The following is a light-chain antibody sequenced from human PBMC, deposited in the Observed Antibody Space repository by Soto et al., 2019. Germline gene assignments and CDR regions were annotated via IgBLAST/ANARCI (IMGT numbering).Light chain of an antibody. Sequence: QSALTQPASVSGSPGQSITISCTGTSSDVGSYNYVSWYQQHPGKAPKLMIYEVRNRPSGVSDRFSGSKSGKTASLTIFGLQAEDEADYYCCSYAGSYTLVFGGGTKVTVL. V-gene: IGLV2-14*01. CDR3: CSYAGSYTLV. CDR2: EVR. J-gene: IGLJ3*02. CDR1: SSDVGSYNY.